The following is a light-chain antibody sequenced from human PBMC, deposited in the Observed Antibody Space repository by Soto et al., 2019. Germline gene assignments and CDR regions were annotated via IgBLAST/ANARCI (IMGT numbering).Light chain of an antibody. Sequence: EILLTQCPGTLSLSPGERATLSCGASQSVSSNYLAWYQHKPGHAPRLLIYDASSRATGTPDRFSGSGSGADFNLTIRRLEPEDFAVYYCQHYGNSNSNTFGPGTRRRL. J-gene: IGKJ5*01. V-gene: IGKV3-20*01. CDR2: DAS. CDR1: QSVSSNY. CDR3: QHYGNSNSNT.